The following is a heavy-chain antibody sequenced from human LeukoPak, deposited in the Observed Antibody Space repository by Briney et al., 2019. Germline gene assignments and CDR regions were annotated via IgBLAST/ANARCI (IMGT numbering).Heavy chain of an antibody. V-gene: IGHV4-4*07. Sequence: SETLSLTCTVSGGSISSYFWSWTRQPAGKGLEWIGRIFTSGSPNYNPSLKSRVTISVDTSKNQFSLKLSPVTAADTAVYFCARDAPYNSGWYPDYWGQGTLVTVSS. CDR1: GGSISSYF. D-gene: IGHD6-19*01. J-gene: IGHJ4*02. CDR3: ARDAPYNSGWYPDY. CDR2: IFTSGSP.